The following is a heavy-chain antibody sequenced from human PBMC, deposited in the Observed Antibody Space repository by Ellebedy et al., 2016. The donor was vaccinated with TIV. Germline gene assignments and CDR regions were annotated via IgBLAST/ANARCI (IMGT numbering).Heavy chain of an antibody. CDR2: IANDGRNK. CDR3: ANMAWGNEDYSVDS. CDR1: GFLFNQYG. V-gene: IGHV3-30*18. D-gene: IGHD2-21*01. Sequence: GGSLRLXXAATGFLFNQYGMHWVRQAPGKGLEWVAVIANDGRNKYYGDSVKGRFTISRDNSKNTLYLQMSSLKVEDTAVYYCANMAWGNEDYSVDSWGQGTLVTVSS. J-gene: IGHJ5*01.